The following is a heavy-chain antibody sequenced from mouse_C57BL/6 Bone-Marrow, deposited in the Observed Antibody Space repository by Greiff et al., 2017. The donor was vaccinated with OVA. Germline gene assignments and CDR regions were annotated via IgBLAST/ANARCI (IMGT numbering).Heavy chain of an antibody. V-gene: IGHV1-69*01. Sequence: QVQLQQPGAELVMPGASVKLSCKASGYTFTSYWMHWVKQRPGQGLEWIGEIDPSDSYTNYNQKFKGKSTLTVDKSSSTAYMQLSSLTSEDSAVYYCARSDYGSWCAYWGQGTLVTVSA. CDR2: IDPSDSYT. CDR1: GYTFTSYW. CDR3: ARSDYGSWCAY. J-gene: IGHJ3*01. D-gene: IGHD2-4*01.